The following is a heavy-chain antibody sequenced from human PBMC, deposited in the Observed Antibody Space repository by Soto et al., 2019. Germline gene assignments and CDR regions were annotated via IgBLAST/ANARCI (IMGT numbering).Heavy chain of an antibody. V-gene: IGHV4-39*01. CDR1: GGSISSSSYY. J-gene: IGHJ4*02. CDR3: ARRVIVATREPSDY. CDR2: IYYSGST. D-gene: IGHD5-12*01. Sequence: SETLSLTCTVSGGSISSSSYYWGWVRQPPGKGLEWIGSIYYSGSTYYNPSLKSRVTISVDTSKNQFSLKLSSVTAADTAVYYCARRVIVATREPSDYWGQGTLVTVSS.